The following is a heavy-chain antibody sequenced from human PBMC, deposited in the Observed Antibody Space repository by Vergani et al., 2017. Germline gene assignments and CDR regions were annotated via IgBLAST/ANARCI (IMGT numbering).Heavy chain of an antibody. CDR2: IWYDGSNK. Sequence: QVQLVESGGGVVQPGRSLRLSCAASGFTFSSYGMHWVRQAPGKGLEWVAVIWYDGSNKYYADSVKGRFTISRDNSKNTLYLQMNSLRAEDTAVYYCAKEYYDFWSGPHAWGANDYWGQGTLVTVSS. V-gene: IGHV3-33*06. D-gene: IGHD3-3*01. J-gene: IGHJ4*02. CDR1: GFTFSSYG. CDR3: AKEYYDFWSGPHAWGANDY.